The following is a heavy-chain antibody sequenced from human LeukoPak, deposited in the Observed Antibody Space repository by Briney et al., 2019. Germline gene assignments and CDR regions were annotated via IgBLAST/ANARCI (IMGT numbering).Heavy chain of an antibody. J-gene: IGHJ5*02. CDR2: IYYSGGT. CDR3: TRALTVAGTQAIRFDP. D-gene: IGHD6-19*01. Sequence: SETLSLTCTVSGGSISSYYWSWIRQPPGKGLEWIGYIYYSGGTNYNPSLKSRVTISVDTSKNQFSLKLSSVTAADTAVYYCTRALTVAGTQAIRFDPWGQGTLVTVSS. V-gene: IGHV4-59*01. CDR1: GGSISSYY.